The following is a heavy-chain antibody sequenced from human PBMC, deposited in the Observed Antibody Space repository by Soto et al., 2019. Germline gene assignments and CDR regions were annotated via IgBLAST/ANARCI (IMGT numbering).Heavy chain of an antibody. V-gene: IGHV4-39*02. J-gene: IGHJ5*02. CDR1: GGSISSSSYY. CDR2: IYYSGST. Sequence: QLQLQESGPGLVKPSETLSLTCTVSGGSISSSSYYWGWIRQPPGKGLEWIGSIYYSGSTYYNPSLTSRVHISVTPSQDHVSLKLGSVTAADTAVYYCARVAYYSDSSGRRSSWFGPWGQGTLVTVSS. CDR3: ARVAYYSDSSGRRSSWFGP. D-gene: IGHD3-22*01.